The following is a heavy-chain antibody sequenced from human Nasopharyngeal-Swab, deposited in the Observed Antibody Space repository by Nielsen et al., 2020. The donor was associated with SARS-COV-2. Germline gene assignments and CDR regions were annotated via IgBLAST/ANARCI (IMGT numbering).Heavy chain of an antibody. Sequence: WIRQPAGKGLEWSGEINHSGSTNYNPSLKSRVTISVDTSKNQFSLKLSSVTAADTAVYYCARVLRGVAARPLGFGYYYYYYMDVWGKGTTVTVSS. D-gene: IGHD6-6*01. V-gene: IGHV4-34*01. CDR3: ARVLRGVAARPLGFGYYYYYYMDV. J-gene: IGHJ6*03. CDR2: INHSGST.